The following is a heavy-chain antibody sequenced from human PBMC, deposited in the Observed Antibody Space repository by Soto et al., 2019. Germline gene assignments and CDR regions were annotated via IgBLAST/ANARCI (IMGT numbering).Heavy chain of an antibody. D-gene: IGHD5-18*01. CDR3: ARDRSGYSYGYSSYRVDY. J-gene: IGHJ4*02. CDR1: GYTSTSYG. V-gene: IGHV1-18*01. Sequence: QVQLVQSGAEVKKPGASVKVSCKASGYTSTSYGISWVRQAPGQGLEWMGWISAYNGNTNYAQKLQGRVTMTTDTSTSKAYMELRGLRSDDTAVYYCARDRSGYSYGYSSYRVDYWGQGTLVTVSS. CDR2: ISAYNGNT.